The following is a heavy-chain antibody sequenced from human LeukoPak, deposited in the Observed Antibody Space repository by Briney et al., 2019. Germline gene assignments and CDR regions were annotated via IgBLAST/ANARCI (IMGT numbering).Heavy chain of an antibody. Sequence: KPSETLSLTCSVSGGSISSYYWSWIRQPAGKGREWIGRIYTTGNTDYNPSLKSRVTMSVDTSKNQFPLNLSSVTAADTAVYYCARDARGWSGFDYWGQGTLVTVSS. CDR2: IYTTGNT. CDR3: ARDARGWSGFDY. CDR1: GGSISSYY. V-gene: IGHV4-4*07. D-gene: IGHD3-3*01. J-gene: IGHJ4*02.